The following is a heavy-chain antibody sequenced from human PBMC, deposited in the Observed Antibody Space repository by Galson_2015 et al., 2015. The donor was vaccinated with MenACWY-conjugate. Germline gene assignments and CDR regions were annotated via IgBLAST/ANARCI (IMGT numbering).Heavy chain of an antibody. CDR1: GFTFSSYG. J-gene: IGHJ6*02. Sequence: CAASGFTFSSYGMHWVRQAPGKGLEWVAVISYDGGNKYYADSVKGRFTISRDNSKNTLYLQMNSLRAEDTAVYYCAKDQDPADYYGMDVWGQGTTVTVSS. CDR2: ISYDGGNK. CDR3: AKDQDPADYYGMDV. V-gene: IGHV3-30*18.